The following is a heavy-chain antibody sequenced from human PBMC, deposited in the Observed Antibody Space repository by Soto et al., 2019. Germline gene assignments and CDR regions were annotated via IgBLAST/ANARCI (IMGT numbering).Heavy chain of an antibody. CDR3: SVLTTVTEADY. D-gene: IGHD4-17*01. Sequence: EVQLLESGGGLVQPGGSRRLSCAASGFMFSSYVMRWVRQAPGKGLEWVPGSSGSGSRTYYADPVKGRFSISRDNSKITLFLQMISLRGEDKDVYYGSVLTTVTEADYWGQGTLVIVPS. CDR2: SSGSGSRT. J-gene: IGHJ4*02. CDR1: GFMFSSYV. V-gene: IGHV3-23*01.